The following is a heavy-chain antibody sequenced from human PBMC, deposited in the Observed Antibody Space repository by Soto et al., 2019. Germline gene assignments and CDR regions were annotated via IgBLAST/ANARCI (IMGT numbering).Heavy chain of an antibody. CDR3: AEDRNYPRDQFHY. Sequence: GGSLRLSCAASGFTFSTYALSWVRQAPGKGLEWVSAISANGQGIYYADSVRGRFTISRDNSKNTIFLHMDSLRAEDTAVYYCAEDRNYPRDQFHYWGQGTLVAVSS. CDR2: ISANGQGI. V-gene: IGHV3-23*01. D-gene: IGHD1-7*01. J-gene: IGHJ4*02. CDR1: GFTFSTYA.